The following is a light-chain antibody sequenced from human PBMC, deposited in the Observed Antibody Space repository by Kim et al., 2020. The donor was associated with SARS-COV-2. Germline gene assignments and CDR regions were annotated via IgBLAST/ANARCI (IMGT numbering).Light chain of an antibody. CDR1: QGISSY. V-gene: IGKV1-8*01. J-gene: IGKJ4*01. CDR3: QQYYSYPFLT. Sequence: AIRMTQSPSSFSASTGDRVTITCRASQGISSYLAWYQQKPGEAPKLLIYAASTLQSGVPSRFSGSGSGTDFTLTISCLQSEDFATYYCQQYYSYPFLTFGGGTKLEI. CDR2: AAS.